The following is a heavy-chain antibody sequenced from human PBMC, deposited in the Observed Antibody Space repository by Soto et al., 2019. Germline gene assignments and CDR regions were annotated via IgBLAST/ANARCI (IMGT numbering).Heavy chain of an antibody. CDR1: GFTFSSDS. CDR2: ISGSNTI. J-gene: IGHJ4*02. CDR3: AKDRGSLYTSSSPLDF. D-gene: IGHD6-6*01. V-gene: IGHV3-48*01. Sequence: GGSLRLSCAAAGFTFSSDSMNWVRQAPGKGLEWLSYISGSNTIYYAASVKGRFTVSRDNSKSSLYLQMNSLRAEDTALYYCAKDRGSLYTSSSPLDFWGQGTLVTVSS.